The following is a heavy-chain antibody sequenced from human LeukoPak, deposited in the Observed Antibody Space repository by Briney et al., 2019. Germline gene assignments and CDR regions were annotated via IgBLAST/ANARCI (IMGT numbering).Heavy chain of an antibody. J-gene: IGHJ4*02. D-gene: IGHD1-26*01. CDR3: ARDRYSGSYPSFDY. Sequence: GGSLRLSCAASEFTVSSNYMSWVRQAPGKGLEWVSVIYSGGSTYYADSVKGRFTISRDNSKNTLYLQMNSLRAEDTAVYYCARDRYSGSYPSFDYWGQGTLVTVSS. CDR1: EFTVSSNY. CDR2: IYSGGST. V-gene: IGHV3-53*01.